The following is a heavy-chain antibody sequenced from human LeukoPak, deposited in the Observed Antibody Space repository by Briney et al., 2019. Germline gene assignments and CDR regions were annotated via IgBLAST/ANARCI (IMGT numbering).Heavy chain of an antibody. D-gene: IGHD3-10*01. CDR2: TSYDESNK. Sequence: GASLRLSCAPSGFAFSIYTMVWGRHPPGKGLEWVAVTSYDESNKNYADSVKGRFTISRDNSNNTLYLQMNGLRPEDTAVYYCARDWGVDTWGQGTLVTVSS. CDR3: ARDWGVDT. J-gene: IGHJ5*02. V-gene: IGHV3-30*03. CDR1: GFAFSIYT.